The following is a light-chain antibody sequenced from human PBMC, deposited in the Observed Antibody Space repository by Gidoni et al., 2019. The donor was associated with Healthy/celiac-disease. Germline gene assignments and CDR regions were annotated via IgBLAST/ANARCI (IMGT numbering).Light chain of an antibody. J-gene: IGKJ1*01. CDR3: QQYNNWPLWT. V-gene: IGKV3D-15*01. Sequence: EIVMTQSPATLSVSPGERATLSCRASQSVSSNLAGYQQKPGQAPRLLIYGASTRATGIPARFSGSGSGTEFTLTISSLQSEDFAVYYCQQYNNWPLWTFGQXTKVEIK. CDR1: QSVSSN. CDR2: GAS.